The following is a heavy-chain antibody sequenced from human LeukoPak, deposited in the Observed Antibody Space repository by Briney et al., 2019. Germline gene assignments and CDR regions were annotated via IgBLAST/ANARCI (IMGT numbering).Heavy chain of an antibody. J-gene: IGHJ5*02. V-gene: IGHV3-33*01. CDR3: ARERNSNGFDP. CDR1: GFTFSSYG. Sequence: GRSLRLSCAASGFTFSSYGMHWVRQAPGKGLEWVAVIWYDGSNKYYADSVKGRFTISRDNSKNTLYLQMNSLRAEDTAVYYCARERNSNGFDPWGQGTLVTVSS. D-gene: IGHD1-14*01. CDR2: IWYDGSNK.